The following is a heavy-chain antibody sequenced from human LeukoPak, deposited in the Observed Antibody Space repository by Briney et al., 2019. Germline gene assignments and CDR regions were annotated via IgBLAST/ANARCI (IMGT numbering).Heavy chain of an antibody. Sequence: SETLSLTCAVYGGSFSGYYWSWIRQPPGKGLEWIGEINHSGSTNYNPSLKSRVTISVDTSKNQFSLKLSSVTAADTAVYYCARATYYYDSSGSDAFDIWGQGTMVTVSS. V-gene: IGHV4-34*01. D-gene: IGHD3-22*01. CDR1: GGSFSGYY. CDR3: ARATYYYDSSGSDAFDI. J-gene: IGHJ3*02. CDR2: INHSGST.